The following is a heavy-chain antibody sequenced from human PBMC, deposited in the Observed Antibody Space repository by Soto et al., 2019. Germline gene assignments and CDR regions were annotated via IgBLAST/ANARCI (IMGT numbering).Heavy chain of an antibody. J-gene: IGHJ4*02. CDR3: ARDFLHGGQ. CDR1: GFTFSSNY. D-gene: IGHD4-4*01. V-gene: IGHV3-74*01. Sequence: EVQLVESGGGLVQPGGSLRLSCAASGFTFSSNYMHSVRQVPGKRLVWISRISPDGGDRRYADSVEGRFTISRDNAKNTLFLQMDSLRADDTAVYYCARDFLHGGQWGQGTLVTVSS. CDR2: ISPDGGDR.